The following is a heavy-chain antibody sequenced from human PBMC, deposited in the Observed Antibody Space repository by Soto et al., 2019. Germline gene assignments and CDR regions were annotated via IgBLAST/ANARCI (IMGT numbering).Heavy chain of an antibody. J-gene: IGHJ4*02. CDR3: AKVYYGEGSYPLLPLDY. Sequence: GGSLRLSCTASGFTFSNSAMNWVRQPPGKGLEWVSIISGSGGSTYYADPVKGRFTVSRDNSRNTLYLQMNSLRAEDTAVYYCAKVYYGEGSYPLLPLDYWGQGTPVTVCS. CDR2: ISGSGGST. V-gene: IGHV3-23*01. CDR1: GFTFSNSA. D-gene: IGHD3-10*01.